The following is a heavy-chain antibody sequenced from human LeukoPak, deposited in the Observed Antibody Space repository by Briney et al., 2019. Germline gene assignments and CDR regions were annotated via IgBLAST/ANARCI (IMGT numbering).Heavy chain of an antibody. Sequence: SVKVSCKASGGTFSSHAMSWVRQAPGQGLEWMGGIIPILDITNYAQKFQGRVTITADKSTGTAYMELSSLRSEDAAVYYCAILSDGAYCGGDCFYLDYWGQGTLVTVSS. CDR2: IIPILDIT. D-gene: IGHD2-21*02. V-gene: IGHV1-69*04. J-gene: IGHJ4*02. CDR3: AILSDGAYCGGDCFYLDY. CDR1: GGTFSSHA.